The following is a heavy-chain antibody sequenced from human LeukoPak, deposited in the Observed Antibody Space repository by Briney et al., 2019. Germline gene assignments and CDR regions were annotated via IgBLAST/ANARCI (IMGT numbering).Heavy chain of an antibody. CDR1: GGTFSSYA. J-gene: IGHJ4*02. Sequence: ASVKVSCKASGGTFSSYAISWVRQAPGQGLEWMGWISAYNGNTNYAQKLQGRVTMTTDTSTSTAYMELRSLRSDDTAVYYYARGDYYGSGTYYKKTVDYWGQGTLVTVSS. CDR2: ISAYNGNT. CDR3: ARGDYYGSGTYYKKTVDY. V-gene: IGHV1-18*01. D-gene: IGHD3-10*01.